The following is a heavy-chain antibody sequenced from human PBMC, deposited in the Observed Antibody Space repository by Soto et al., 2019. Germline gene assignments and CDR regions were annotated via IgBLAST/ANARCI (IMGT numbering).Heavy chain of an antibody. J-gene: IGHJ4*02. CDR3: AKFHGSGTYYNIPDY. CDR1: GFTFSNYA. CDR2: LSDSGANT. V-gene: IGHV3-23*01. Sequence: PGGSLRLSCAASGFTFSNYAMSWLRQAPGRGLEWLSTLSDSGANTYYADSVKGRFTISRDNSRNTLYVHMNSLSAEDTAVYYCAKFHGSGTYYNIPDYWGQGTLVTVSS. D-gene: IGHD3-10*01.